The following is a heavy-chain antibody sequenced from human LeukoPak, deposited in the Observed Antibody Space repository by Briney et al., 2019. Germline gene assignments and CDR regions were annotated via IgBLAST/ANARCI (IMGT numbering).Heavy chain of an antibody. CDR1: GGSFSGYY. V-gene: IGHV4-34*01. J-gene: IGHJ4*02. CDR3: ARGSGSSGWYNYFYFDY. Sequence: SETLSLTCAVYGGSFSGYYWSWIRQPPGKGLEWIGEINHSGSTNYNPSLKSRVTISVDTSKNQFSLKLSSVTAADTAVYYCARGSGSSGWYNYFYFDYWGQGTLVTVSS. CDR2: INHSGST. D-gene: IGHD6-19*01.